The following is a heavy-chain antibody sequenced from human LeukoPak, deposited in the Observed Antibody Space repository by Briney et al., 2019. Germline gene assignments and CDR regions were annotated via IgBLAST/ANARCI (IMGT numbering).Heavy chain of an antibody. CDR2: IKYDASST. J-gene: IGHJ4*02. V-gene: IGHV3-74*01. Sequence: GGSLRLSCADSGFTFSSHWMHWVRQAPGKGLVWVSRIKYDASSTSYADSVKGRFTISRDNAKNALYLQMNSLRAEDTAVYYCARGATYAYYQDYWGQGTLVTVSS. CDR3: ARGATYAYYQDY. CDR1: GFTFSSHW. D-gene: IGHD1-26*01.